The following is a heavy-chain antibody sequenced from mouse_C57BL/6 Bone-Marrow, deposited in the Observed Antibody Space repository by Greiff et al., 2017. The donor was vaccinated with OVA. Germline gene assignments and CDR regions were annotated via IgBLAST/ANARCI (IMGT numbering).Heavy chain of an antibody. CDR3: ARGGALITTVVAWYFDV. J-gene: IGHJ1*03. V-gene: IGHV1-72*01. CDR2: IDPKSGGT. D-gene: IGHD1-1*01. Sequence: QVQLQQPGAELVKPGASGKLSCKASGYTFTSYWMQWVKQRPGRGLEWIGRIDPKSGGTKYNEKFKSKATLTVDKPSSTAYMQLSSLTSEDSAVYYCARGGALITTVVAWYFDVWGTGTTVTVSS. CDR1: GYTFTSYW.